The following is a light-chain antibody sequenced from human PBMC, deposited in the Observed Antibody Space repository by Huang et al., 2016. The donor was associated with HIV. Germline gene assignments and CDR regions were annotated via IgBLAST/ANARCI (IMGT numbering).Light chain of an antibody. V-gene: IGKV1-9*01. CDR3: QQFSSYSPLT. CDR2: AAS. J-gene: IGKJ4*01. CDR1: QVISNS. Sequence: IQLTQSPASLSASVGDRVTITCRASQVISNSLVWYQQKPGKAPKLLIYAASSLQSGVTSRFSGNGSGTDFTLIISSLQPEDSATYYCQQFSSYSPLTFGGGTKVEVK.